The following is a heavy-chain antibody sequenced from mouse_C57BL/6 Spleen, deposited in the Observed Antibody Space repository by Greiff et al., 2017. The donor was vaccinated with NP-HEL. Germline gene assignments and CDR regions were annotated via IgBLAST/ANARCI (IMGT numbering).Heavy chain of an antibody. CDR3: ARESLRSDFDY. CDR2: IYPSDSET. CDR1: GYTFTSYW. D-gene: IGHD2-14*01. V-gene: IGHV1-61*01. Sequence: VQLQQPGAELVRPGSSVKLSCKASGYTFTSYWMDWVKQRPGQGLEWIGNIYPSDSETHYNQKFKDKATLTVDKSSSTAYMQLSSLTSEDSAVYYCARESLRSDFDYWGQGTTLTVSS. J-gene: IGHJ2*01.